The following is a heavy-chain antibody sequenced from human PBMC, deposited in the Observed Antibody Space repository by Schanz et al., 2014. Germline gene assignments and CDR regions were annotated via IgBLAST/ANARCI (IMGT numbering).Heavy chain of an antibody. D-gene: IGHD4-4*01. CDR2: LSEGGGGT. Sequence: EVQLLESGGGLVQPGGSLKLSCAASGLIFSNYAMSWVRQAPGKGLEWVSALSEGGGGTHYADSVRGRFTISSDSSKNTLYLQMSSLRADDTAVYYCAKAAGRPVTRFDPWGQGTLVTVSS. CDR1: GLIFSNYA. CDR3: AKAAGRPVTRFDP. V-gene: IGHV3-23*01. J-gene: IGHJ5*02.